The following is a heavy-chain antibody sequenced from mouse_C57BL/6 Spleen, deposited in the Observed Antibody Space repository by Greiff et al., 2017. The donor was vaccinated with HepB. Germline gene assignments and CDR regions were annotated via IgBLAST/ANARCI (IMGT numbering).Heavy chain of an antibody. CDR2: IYPGDGDT. V-gene: IGHV1-80*01. J-gene: IGHJ4*01. CDR3: ARDYGDSWAMDY. D-gene: IGHD2-13*01. CDR1: GYAFSSYW. Sequence: QVQLQQSGAELVKPGASVKISCKASGYAFSSYWMNWVKQRPGKGLEWIGQIYPGDGDTNYNGKFKGKATLTADKSSSTAYMQLSSLTSEDSAVYFCARDYGDSWAMDYWGQGTTVTVSS.